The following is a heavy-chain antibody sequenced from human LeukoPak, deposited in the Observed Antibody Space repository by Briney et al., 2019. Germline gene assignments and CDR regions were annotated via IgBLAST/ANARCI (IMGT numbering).Heavy chain of an antibody. V-gene: IGHV1-18*01. CDR2: ISAYNGNT. J-gene: IGHJ5*02. CDR1: GYTFTSYG. CDR3: AREYSSSWYAWFDP. D-gene: IGHD6-13*01. Sequence: ASVKVSCKASGYTFTSYGISWVRQAPGQGLEWMGWISAYNGNTNYAQKLQGRVTMTTDTPTSTAYMELRSLRSDDTAVYYCAREYSSSWYAWFDPWGQGTLVTVSS.